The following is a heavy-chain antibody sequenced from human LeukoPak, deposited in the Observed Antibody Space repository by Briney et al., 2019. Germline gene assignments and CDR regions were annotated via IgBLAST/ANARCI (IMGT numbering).Heavy chain of an antibody. CDR2: ISSNGGST. Sequence: PGGSLRLSCAASGFTFSSYAMHWVRQAPGKGLEYVSAISSNGGSTYYANSVKGRFTISRDNSKNTLYLQMGSLRAEDMAVYYCARDGSGSYPFGYWGQGTLVTVSS. CDR3: ARDGSGSYPFGY. CDR1: GFTFSSYA. V-gene: IGHV3-64*01. J-gene: IGHJ4*02. D-gene: IGHD3-10*01.